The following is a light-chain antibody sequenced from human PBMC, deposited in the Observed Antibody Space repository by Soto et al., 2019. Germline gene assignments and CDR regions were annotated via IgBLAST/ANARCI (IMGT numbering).Light chain of an antibody. V-gene: IGKV1-39*01. CDR2: ATS. J-gene: IGKJ4*01. CDR1: QSISNY. Sequence: DIQMTQSPSSLSASVGDRVTITCRASQSISNYLNWYQQKPGKAPNLLIYATSNLESGVPSRFSGSGSGTDFTLTISSLLPEDFATYYCQQSYIIPPSFGGGTKVEIK. CDR3: QQSYIIPPS.